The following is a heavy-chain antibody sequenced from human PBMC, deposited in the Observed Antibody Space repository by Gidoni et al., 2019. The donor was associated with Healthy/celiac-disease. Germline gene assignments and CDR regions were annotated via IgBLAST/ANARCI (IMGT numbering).Heavy chain of an antibody. CDR1: GVTFRGPA. D-gene: IGHD4-17*01. Sequence: VQLVESGGGLVQPGGSLKLYCAAPGVTFRGPAMHWVRQASGKGLEWVGRIRSKANSYATAYAASVKGRFTISRDDSKNTAYLQMNSLKTEDTAVYYCTRQITVTTVESQDYWGQGTLVTVSS. J-gene: IGHJ4*02. CDR3: TRQITVTTVESQDY. V-gene: IGHV3-73*02. CDR2: IRSKANSYAT.